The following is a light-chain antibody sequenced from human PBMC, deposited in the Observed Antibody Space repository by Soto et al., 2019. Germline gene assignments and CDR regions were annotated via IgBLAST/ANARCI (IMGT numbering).Light chain of an antibody. J-gene: IGKJ1*01. CDR3: QQYGSSRT. Sequence: EIVLTQSPGTLSLSPGERATLSCRASQSVSSSYLAWYQQKPGQPPRLLIYGASSRATGIPDRFSGSGSGTDFTLTISRLEPEEFAVYYCQQYGSSRTFGQGTKVDIK. CDR1: QSVSSSY. V-gene: IGKV3-20*01. CDR2: GAS.